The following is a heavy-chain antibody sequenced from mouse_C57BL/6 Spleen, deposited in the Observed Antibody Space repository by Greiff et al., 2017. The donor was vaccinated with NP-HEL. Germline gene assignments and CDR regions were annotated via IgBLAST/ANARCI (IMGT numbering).Heavy chain of an antibody. CDR1: GYAFSSSW. V-gene: IGHV1-82*01. D-gene: IGHD1-1*02. CDR2: IYPGDGDT. Sequence: QVQLQQSGPELVKPGASVKISCKASGYAFSSSWMNWVKQRPGKGLEWIGRIYPGDGDTNYNGKFKGKATLTADKSSSTAYMQLSSLTSEDSAVYFCARASIWGNCFDYWGQGTTLTVSS. CDR3: ARASIWGNCFDY. J-gene: IGHJ2*01.